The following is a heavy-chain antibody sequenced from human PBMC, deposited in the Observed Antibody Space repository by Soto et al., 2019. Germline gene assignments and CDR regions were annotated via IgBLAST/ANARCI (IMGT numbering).Heavy chain of an antibody. D-gene: IGHD1-26*01. Sequence: ASVKVSCKASGYTFTSYAMNWVRQAPGQRLEWMGWINAGNGNTKYSQKFQGRVTITRDTSASTAYMELSSLRSEDTAVYYCARDPTYSGRTTYYFDYWGQGTLVTVSS. V-gene: IGHV1-3*01. J-gene: IGHJ4*02. CDR3: ARDPTYSGRTTYYFDY. CDR1: GYTFTSYA. CDR2: INAGNGNT.